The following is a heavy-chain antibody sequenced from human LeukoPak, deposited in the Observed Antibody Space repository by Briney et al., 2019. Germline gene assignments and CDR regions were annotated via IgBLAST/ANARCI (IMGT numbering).Heavy chain of an antibody. J-gene: IGHJ3*02. CDR1: GFTLSTYW. CDR3: ARDGPPRTAFDI. V-gene: IGHV3-7*01. CDR2: IKEDGSEK. Sequence: GGSLRLSYAASGFTLSTYWMSWVRQAPGKGLESVAIIKEDGSEKFYVDSVKGRFTISRDNAKNSLYLDMNGLRAEDAAVYYCARDGPPRTAFDIWGQGTMVTVSS.